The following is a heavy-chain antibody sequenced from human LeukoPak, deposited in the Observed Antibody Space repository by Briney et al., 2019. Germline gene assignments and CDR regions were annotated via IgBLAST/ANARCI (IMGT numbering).Heavy chain of an antibody. J-gene: IGHJ5*02. CDR1: GGTFSSYA. V-gene: IGHV1-69*04. D-gene: IGHD5-18*01. Sequence: ASVKVSCKASGGTFSSYAISWVRQAPGQGLEWMGRIIPILGIANYAQKFQGRVTITADKSTSTAYMELSSLRSEDTAVYYCARGGIQLWSNNGVDPWGQGTLVTVSS. CDR2: IIPILGIA. CDR3: ARGGIQLWSNNGVDP.